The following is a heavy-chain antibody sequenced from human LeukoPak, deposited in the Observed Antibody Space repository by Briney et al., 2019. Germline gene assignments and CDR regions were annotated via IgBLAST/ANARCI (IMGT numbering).Heavy chain of an antibody. J-gene: IGHJ4*02. D-gene: IGHD3-10*01. CDR3: TRGGSTPVY. CDR2: IKQDGSEK. Sequence: GGSLRLSCAASGFTFSSYWMSWVRQAPGKALEWVANIKQDGSEKYYVDSVKGRFTISRDNAMHSLYLQMNSLRAEDTAVYYCTRGGSTPVYWGQGTLVPVSS. V-gene: IGHV3-7*01. CDR1: GFTFSSYW.